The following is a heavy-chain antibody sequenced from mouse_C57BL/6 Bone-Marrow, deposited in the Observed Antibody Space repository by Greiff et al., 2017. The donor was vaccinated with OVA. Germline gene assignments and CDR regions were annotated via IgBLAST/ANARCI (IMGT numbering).Heavy chain of an antibody. J-gene: IGHJ3*01. Sequence: QVQLQQSGAELARPGASVKLSCKASGYTFTSYGISWVKQSTGQGLEWIGEIYPRSGNTYYNEKFKGKATLTADKSSSTAYMELRSLTSEDSAVYFCAMGSYYYGSSPAWFAYWGQGTLVTVSA. V-gene: IGHV1-81*01. CDR3: AMGSYYYGSSPAWFAY. CDR1: GYTFTSYG. D-gene: IGHD1-1*01. CDR2: IYPRSGNT.